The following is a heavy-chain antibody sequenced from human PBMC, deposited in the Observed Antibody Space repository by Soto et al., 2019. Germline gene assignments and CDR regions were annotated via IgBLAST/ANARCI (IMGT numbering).Heavy chain of an antibody. V-gene: IGHV3-23*01. Sequence: GGPLRLSCAASGFPFRRGAMNWVRQAPGKGLEWVSVISGSGGSTYYADSVKGRFTISRDNSKNTLYLQMNSLRAEDTAVYYCARRGPGTYFDYWGQGTLVTVSS. D-gene: IGHD6-13*01. CDR3: ARRGPGTYFDY. J-gene: IGHJ4*02. CDR2: ISGSGGST. CDR1: GFPFRRGA.